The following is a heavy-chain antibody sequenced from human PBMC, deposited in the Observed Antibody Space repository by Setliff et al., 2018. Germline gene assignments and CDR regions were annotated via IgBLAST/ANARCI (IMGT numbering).Heavy chain of an antibody. V-gene: IGHV3-49*04. Sequence: QPGGSLRLSCTASGFTFGDYAMSWVRQAPGKGLEWVGFIRSKAYGGTTEYAASVKGRFTISRDDSKSIAYLQMNSLKTEDTAVYYCARLSSLDTAMVTVDYWGQGTLVTVSS. J-gene: IGHJ4*02. CDR2: IRSKAYGGTT. D-gene: IGHD5-18*01. CDR1: GFTFGDYA. CDR3: ARLSSLDTAMVTVDY.